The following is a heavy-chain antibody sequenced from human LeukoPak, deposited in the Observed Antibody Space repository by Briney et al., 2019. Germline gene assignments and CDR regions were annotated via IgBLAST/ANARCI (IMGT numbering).Heavy chain of an antibody. V-gene: IGHV3-30*03. J-gene: IGHJ4*02. Sequence: GGSLRLSCAASGFTFNNYGMHWVRQAPGKGLEWVAVISYDGRNKHYPDSVKGRFTISRDISTDTLWLQMDSLRTEDTAVYYCARGRYSSRSGGYYFDIWGQGTLVTVSS. D-gene: IGHD2-2*01. CDR1: GFTFNNYG. CDR2: ISYDGRNK. CDR3: ARGRYSSRSGGYYFDI.